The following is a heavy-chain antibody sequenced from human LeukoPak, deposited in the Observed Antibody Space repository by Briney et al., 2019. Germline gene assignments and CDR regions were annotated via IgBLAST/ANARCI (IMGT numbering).Heavy chain of an antibody. J-gene: IGHJ6*02. V-gene: IGHV3-23*01. Sequence: GGSLRLSCAASGFTFSSYAMSWVGQAPGNRLDWVSAISGRGASTYYADSVKGRFTIARDISMNTLYRQMNSRRDDDTAVYYCAKDQIRWFGEFTYYSAMDIWGQGTTVTVSS. CDR1: GFTFSSYA. CDR2: ISGRGAST. D-gene: IGHD3-10*01. CDR3: AKDQIRWFGEFTYYSAMDI.